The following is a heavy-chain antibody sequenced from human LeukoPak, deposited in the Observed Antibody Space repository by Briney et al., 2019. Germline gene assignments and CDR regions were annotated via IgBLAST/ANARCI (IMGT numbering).Heavy chain of an antibody. CDR2: INSDGRST. J-gene: IGHJ4*02. CDR3: SLNVS. Sequence: GGSLRLSCAAPGLTFSSYWMHWVRQGLGEGLVWVSRINSDGRSTSYADSGKGRFTISRDNAKNTMYLQMNSLRVGGKRLDECSLNVSWGQRNLGTVSS. D-gene: IGHD2/OR15-2a*01. V-gene: IGHV3-74*01. CDR1: GLTFSSYW.